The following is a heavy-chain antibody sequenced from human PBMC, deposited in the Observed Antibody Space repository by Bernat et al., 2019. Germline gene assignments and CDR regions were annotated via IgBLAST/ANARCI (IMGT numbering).Heavy chain of an antibody. CDR3: ARQFAFWSGYQNWFDP. V-gene: IGHV3-11*06. CDR2: ISSSSSYT. Sequence: QVQLVESGGGLVKPGGSLRLSCAASGFTFSDYYMSWIRQAPGKGLEWVSYISSSSSYTNYADSVKGRFTISRDNAKNSLYLQMNSLRAEDTAVYYCARQFAFWSGYQNWFDPWGQGTLVTVSS. J-gene: IGHJ5*02. D-gene: IGHD3-3*01. CDR1: GFTFSDYY.